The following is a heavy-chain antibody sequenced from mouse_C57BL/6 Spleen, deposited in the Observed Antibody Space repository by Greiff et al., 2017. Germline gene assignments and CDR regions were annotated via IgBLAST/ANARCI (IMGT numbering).Heavy chain of an antibody. Sequence: QVQLQQSGPELVKPGASVKISCKASGYAFSSSWMNWVKQRPGKGLEWIGRIYPGDGDTNYNGTFKGKATLTADKSSSTAYMQLSSLTSEDYAVYFCAREGVYYDYGYYAMDYWGQGTSVTVSS. CDR1: GYAFSSSW. CDR3: AREGVYYDYGYYAMDY. J-gene: IGHJ4*01. D-gene: IGHD2-4*01. V-gene: IGHV1-82*01. CDR2: IYPGDGDT.